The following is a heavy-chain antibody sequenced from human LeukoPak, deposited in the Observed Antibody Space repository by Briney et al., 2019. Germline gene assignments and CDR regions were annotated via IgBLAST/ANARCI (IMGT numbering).Heavy chain of an antibody. D-gene: IGHD6-13*01. Sequence: GGSLRLSCAASGATFSGFWMTWVRQAPGKGLEWVASIRPDGSDTYYLDSVKGRFTASRDNAKNSVYLQMDSLRAEDTAVYYCARRSWQFDYWGRGTLVTVSS. CDR1: GATFSGFW. CDR2: IRPDGSDT. CDR3: ARRSWQFDY. J-gene: IGHJ4*02. V-gene: IGHV3-7*01.